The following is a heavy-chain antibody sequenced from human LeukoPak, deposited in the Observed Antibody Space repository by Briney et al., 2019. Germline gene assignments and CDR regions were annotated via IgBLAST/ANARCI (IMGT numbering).Heavy chain of an antibody. CDR3: ASLSSSDWYGDY. D-gene: IGHD6-19*01. CDR1: GFTFSSYS. V-gene: IGHV3-48*02. J-gene: IGHJ4*02. CDR2: ISSSSSNM. Sequence: GGSLRLSCAASGFTFSSYSMNWVRQVPGKGLEWLSYISSSSSNMYYADSVKGRFTISRDNAENSLYLQMSSLGDDDTAVYYCASLSSSDWYGDYWGQGTLVTVSS.